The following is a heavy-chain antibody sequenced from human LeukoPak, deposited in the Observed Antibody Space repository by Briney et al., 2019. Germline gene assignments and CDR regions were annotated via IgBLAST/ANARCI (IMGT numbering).Heavy chain of an antibody. V-gene: IGHV4-39*01. J-gene: IGHJ4*02. CDR1: GGSISSSSYY. Sequence: SKTLSLTCTVPGGSISSSSYYWGWIRQPPGKGLEWIGSIYYSGSTYYNPSLKSRVTISVDTSKNQFSLKLSSVTAADTAVYYCARRLRGYSYGIDYWGQGTLVTVSS. D-gene: IGHD5-18*01. CDR3: ARRLRGYSYGIDY. CDR2: IYYSGST.